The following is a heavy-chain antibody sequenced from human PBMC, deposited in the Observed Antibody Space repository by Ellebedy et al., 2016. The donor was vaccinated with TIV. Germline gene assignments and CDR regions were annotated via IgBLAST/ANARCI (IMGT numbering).Heavy chain of an antibody. J-gene: IGHJ5*02. D-gene: IGHD6-13*01. Sequence: SETLSLXCAVSGGSISSSNWWSWVRQPPGKGLEWIGEIYHSGSTNYNPSLKSRVTISVDKSKNQFSLKLSSVTAADTAVYYCARGLYSSSRKNWFNPWGQGTLVTVSS. V-gene: IGHV4-4*02. CDR1: GGSISSSNW. CDR2: IYHSGST. CDR3: ARGLYSSSRKNWFNP.